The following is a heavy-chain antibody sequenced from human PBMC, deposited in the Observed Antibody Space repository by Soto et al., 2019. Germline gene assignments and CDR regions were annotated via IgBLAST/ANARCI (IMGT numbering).Heavy chain of an antibody. D-gene: IGHD1-26*01. CDR2: IYYSGST. J-gene: IGHJ4*02. CDR1: GGSISSGGYY. CDR3: AGIYSGSPGGTLRY. V-gene: IGHV4-31*03. Sequence: QVQLQESGPGLVKPSQTLSLTCTVSGGSISSGGYYWSWIRQHPGKGLEWIGYIYYSGSTYYNPCHKSRVTISVDTYKNQSSLKLSSVTAADTAVYYCAGIYSGSPGGTLRYWGQGTLVTVSS.